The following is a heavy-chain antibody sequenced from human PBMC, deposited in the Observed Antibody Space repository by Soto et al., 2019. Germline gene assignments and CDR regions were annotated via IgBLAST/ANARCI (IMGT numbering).Heavy chain of an antibody. D-gene: IGHD6-19*01. CDR3: AKGGRQWLVTSDFNY. V-gene: IGHV3-30*18. CDR2: VSHDGRNT. CDR1: GFTFSDYA. Sequence: VQLVESGGGVVQPGRSLRLSCAASGFTFSDYAMHWVRQAPGKGLEWVAVVSHDGRNTHYADSVKGRFTISRDRSKNTVSLEMTSPRAEDTAVYSCAKGGRQWLVTSDFNYWGPGALVTVSS. J-gene: IGHJ4*02.